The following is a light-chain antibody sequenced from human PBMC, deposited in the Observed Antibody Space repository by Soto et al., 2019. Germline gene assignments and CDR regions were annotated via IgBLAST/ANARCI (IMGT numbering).Light chain of an antibody. CDR2: AAS. J-gene: IGKJ1*01. CDR3: QQSYSTPRT. CDR1: QSISSY. Sequence: DIQMTQSPSSLSASVGDRFTITCRASQSISSYLNWYQQKPGKAPKLLIYAASSLQSGVPSGFSGSGSGTDFTLTISSLQPEDFATYYCQQSYSTPRTFGQGTKVDI. V-gene: IGKV1-39*01.